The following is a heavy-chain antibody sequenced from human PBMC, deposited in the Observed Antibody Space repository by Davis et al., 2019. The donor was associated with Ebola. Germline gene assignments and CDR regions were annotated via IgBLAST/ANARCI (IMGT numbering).Heavy chain of an antibody. Sequence: GESLKISCAASEFIFSSYWMSWVRQAPGKGLEWVANIKEDGSEKYDLDSVKGRFSISRDNAKGSLFLQMNSLRGEDTAVYYCARVRTEYSYDSRGYYRYYDYYGMDVWGQGTTVTVSS. CDR3: ARVRTEYSYDSRGYYRYYDYYGMDV. V-gene: IGHV3-7*03. D-gene: IGHD3-22*01. CDR2: IKEDGSEK. CDR1: EFIFSSYW. J-gene: IGHJ6*02.